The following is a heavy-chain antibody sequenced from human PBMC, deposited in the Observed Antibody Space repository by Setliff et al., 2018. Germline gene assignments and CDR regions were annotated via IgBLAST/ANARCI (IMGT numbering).Heavy chain of an antibody. Sequence: PGGSLRLSCAASGFTFSSYWMHWVRQAPGKGLVWVSRINSDGSSTSYADSVKGRFTISRDNAKNTLYLQMNSLRAEDTAVYYCARGVRGYSGYSLWDSWGQGTLVTVSS. CDR2: INSDGSST. CDR1: GFTFSSYW. D-gene: IGHD5-12*01. CDR3: ARGVRGYSGYSLWDS. V-gene: IGHV3-74*01. J-gene: IGHJ4*02.